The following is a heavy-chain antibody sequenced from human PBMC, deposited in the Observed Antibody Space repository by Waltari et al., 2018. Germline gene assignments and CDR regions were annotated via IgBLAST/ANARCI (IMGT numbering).Heavy chain of an antibody. D-gene: IGHD3-16*01. V-gene: IGHV3-48*03. CDR2: SGSSGTTI. J-gene: IGHJ4*02. Sequence: EVQLVDSGGGLVQPGGSLRLSCAASGFTFGSYEMNWVRQAPGKSLEWVSCSGSSGTTIYYADYVKGRFTLSRDNAKNSLYLQMDSLRADDTAVYYCARGRNPGGGFYFDYWGQGTLVTVSS. CDR3: ARGRNPGGGFYFDY. CDR1: GFTFGSYE.